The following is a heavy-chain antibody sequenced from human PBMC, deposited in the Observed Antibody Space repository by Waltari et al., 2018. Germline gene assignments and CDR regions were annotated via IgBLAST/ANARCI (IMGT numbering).Heavy chain of an antibody. CDR3: ASDPDCSSTSCYYGY. V-gene: IGHV1-69*05. J-gene: IGHJ4*02. Sequence: QVQLVQSGAEVKKPGSSVKVSCKASGGTFSSYAISWVRQAPGQGLEWMGGIIPIFGTANYEQKFQGRVTITTDESTSTAYMELSSLRSEDTAVYYCASDPDCSSTSCYYGYWGQGTLVTVSS. CDR2: IIPIFGTA. CDR1: GGTFSSYA. D-gene: IGHD2-2*01.